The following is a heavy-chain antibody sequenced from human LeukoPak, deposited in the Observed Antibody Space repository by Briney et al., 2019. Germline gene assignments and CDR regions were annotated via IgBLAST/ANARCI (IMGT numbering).Heavy chain of an antibody. V-gene: IGHV4-34*01. CDR1: GGSFSGYY. Sequence: SETLSLTCAVYGGSFSGYYWSWIRQPPGKGLEWIGEINHSGSTNYNPSLESRVTISVDTSKNQFSLKLSSVTAADTAVYYCARGPPRGPVDYWGQGTLVTVSS. CDR2: INHSGST. CDR3: ARGPPRGPVDY. J-gene: IGHJ4*02.